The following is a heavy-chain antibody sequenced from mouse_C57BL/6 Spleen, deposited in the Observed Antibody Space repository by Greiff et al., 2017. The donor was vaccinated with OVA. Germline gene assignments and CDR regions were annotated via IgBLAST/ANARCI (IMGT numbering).Heavy chain of an antibody. CDR3: ARYPFNLEYAMDY. Sequence: VQRVESGAELARPGASVKLSCKASGYTFTSYGISWVKQRTGQGLEWIGEIYPRSGNTYYNEKFKGKATLTADKSSSTAYMELRSLTSEDSAVYFCARYPFNLEYAMDYWGQGTSVTVSS. CDR2: IYPRSGNT. CDR1: GYTFTSYG. D-gene: IGHD2-10*02. V-gene: IGHV1-81*01. J-gene: IGHJ4*01.